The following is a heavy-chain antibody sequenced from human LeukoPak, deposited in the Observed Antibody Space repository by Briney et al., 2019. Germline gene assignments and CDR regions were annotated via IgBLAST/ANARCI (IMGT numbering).Heavy chain of an antibody. D-gene: IGHD2-2*01. CDR2: IYYSGST. CDR1: GDSISSSSYY. J-gene: IGHJ5*02. CDR3: ARRDIVVVPPTGFAP. Sequence: SETLSLTCTVSGDSISSSSYYWGWIRQPPGKGLEWIGSIYYSGSTYYNPSLKSRVTISVDTTKNQFSLKLTSVTAADTPVYYCARRDIVVVPPTGFAPWGQGTLVTVSS. V-gene: IGHV4-39*01.